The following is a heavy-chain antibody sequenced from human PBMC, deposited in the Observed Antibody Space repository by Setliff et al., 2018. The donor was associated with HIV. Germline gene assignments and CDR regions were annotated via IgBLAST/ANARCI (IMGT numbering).Heavy chain of an antibody. CDR3: ARVQMAYAAFDV. D-gene: IGHD4-17*01. CDR1: GGSISSRSHY. Sequence: SETLSLTCAVSGGSISSRSHYWGWIRQPPGKGLEWIGSVSNSGSTYYNPSLKSRFTISVDVSKNQFSLKLTSVTAADTAVYYCARVQMAYAAFDVWGQGTMVTVSS. J-gene: IGHJ3*01. V-gene: IGHV4-39*01. CDR2: VSNSGST.